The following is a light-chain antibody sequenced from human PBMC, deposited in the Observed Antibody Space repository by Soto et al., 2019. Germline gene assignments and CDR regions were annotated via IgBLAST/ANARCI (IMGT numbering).Light chain of an antibody. J-gene: IGLJ2*01. CDR3: TSWTTITTMI. V-gene: IGLV2-14*03. Sequence: QSALTQPASVSGSPGQSITISCTGTSSDIGAYNYVSWYQQHPGKAPKLMIYDVNIRPSGVSNRFSGSKSGNTASLTISGLQAEDEADYYCTSWTTITTMIFGGGTQLTVL. CDR1: SSDIGAYNY. CDR2: DVN.